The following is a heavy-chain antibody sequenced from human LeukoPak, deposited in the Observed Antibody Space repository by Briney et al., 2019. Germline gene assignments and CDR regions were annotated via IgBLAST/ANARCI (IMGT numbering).Heavy chain of an antibody. CDR3: ARGHNGYGYPNGPFDI. CDR2: INPNSGGT. CDR1: GYTFTGYY. D-gene: IGHD5-18*01. Sequence: GASVKVSCKASGYTFTGYYMHWVRQAPGQGLEWMGRINPNSGGTNYAQKFQGRVTMTRDTSISTAYMELSRLRSDDTAVYYCARGHNGYGYPNGPFDIWGQGTMVTVSS. J-gene: IGHJ3*02. V-gene: IGHV1-2*06.